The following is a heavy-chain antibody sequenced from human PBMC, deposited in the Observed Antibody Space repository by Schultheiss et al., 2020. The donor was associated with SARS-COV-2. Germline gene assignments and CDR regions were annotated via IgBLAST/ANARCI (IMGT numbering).Heavy chain of an antibody. CDR1: GFSFSRSG. V-gene: IGHV3-48*01. D-gene: IGHD6-13*01. J-gene: IGHJ4*02. CDR2: ISDSGRTT. Sequence: GESLKISCAASGFSFSRSGMAWVRQAPGKGLEWVSTISDSGRTTYYADSVKGRFTIYRDNAKNSLYLQMNSLRAEDTAVYNCARDMVAAAGTGGDYWGQGTLVTVSS. CDR3: ARDMVAAAGTGGDY.